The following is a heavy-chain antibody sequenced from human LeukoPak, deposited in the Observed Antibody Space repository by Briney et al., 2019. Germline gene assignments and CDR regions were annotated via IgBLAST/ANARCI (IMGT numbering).Heavy chain of an antibody. Sequence: GASVKVSCKASGDTFTSYAMNWVRQAPGQGLEWMGWINTNTGNPTYAQGFTGRFVFSLDTSVSTAYLQICSLKAEDTAVYYCATRSSTNSMDVWGKGTTVTVSS. CDR1: GDTFTSYA. V-gene: IGHV7-4-1*01. CDR2: INTNTGNP. J-gene: IGHJ6*04. CDR3: ATRSSTNSMDV. D-gene: IGHD2-2*01.